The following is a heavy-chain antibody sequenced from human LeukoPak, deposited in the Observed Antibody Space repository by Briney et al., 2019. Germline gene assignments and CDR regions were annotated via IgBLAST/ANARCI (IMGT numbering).Heavy chain of an antibody. CDR2: ISGSGGST. D-gene: IGHD5-24*01. Sequence: GGSLRLSCAASGFTFSSYAMSWVRQAPGKGLEWVSAISGSGGSTYYADSVKGRFTISRDNSKNTLYLQMNSLRAEDTAVYYCATGRDGYNYGLEYYYYMDVWGKGTTVTVSS. CDR3: ATGRDGYNYGLEYYYYMDV. CDR1: GFTFSSYA. V-gene: IGHV3-23*01. J-gene: IGHJ6*03.